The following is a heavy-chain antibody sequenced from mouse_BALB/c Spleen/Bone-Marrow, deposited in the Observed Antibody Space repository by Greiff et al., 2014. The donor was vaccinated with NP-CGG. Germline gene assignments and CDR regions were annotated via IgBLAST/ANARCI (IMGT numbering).Heavy chain of an antibody. CDR3: ATGYYFDY. CDR2: INPSTGYT. D-gene: IGHD4-1*01. CDR1: GYTFTSYW. V-gene: IGHV1-7*01. Sequence: VQLQQSGAELAKPGASVKMSCKASGYTFTSYWMHWVKQRPGQGLEWIGYINPSTGYTEYNQKFKDKATLTADKSSSTAYMQLSSPTSEDSAVYYCATGYYFDYWGQGTTLTISS. J-gene: IGHJ2*01.